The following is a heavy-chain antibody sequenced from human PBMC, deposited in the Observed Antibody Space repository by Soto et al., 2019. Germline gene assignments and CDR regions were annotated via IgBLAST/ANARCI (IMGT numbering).Heavy chain of an antibody. CDR3: ARDSGPPPDYGEPLFDY. V-gene: IGHV3-21*01. CDR2: ISSSSSYI. D-gene: IGHD4-17*01. CDR1: GFTFSSYS. Sequence: GGSLRLSCAASGFTFSSYSMNWVRQAPGKGLEWVSSISSSSSYIYYTDSVKGRFTISRDNAKNSLYLQMNSLRAEDTAVYYCARDSGPPPDYGEPLFDYWGQGTLVTVSS. J-gene: IGHJ4*02.